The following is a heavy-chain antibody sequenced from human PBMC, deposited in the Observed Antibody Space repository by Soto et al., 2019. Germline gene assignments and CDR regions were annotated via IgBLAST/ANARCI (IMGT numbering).Heavy chain of an antibody. J-gene: IGHJ6*02. Sequence: QLQLQESGSGLVKPSQTLSLTCAVSGGSISSGGYSWSWIRQPPGKGLEWIGYIYHSGSTYYNPSLKSRVTISVDTSKNQFSLKLSSVTAADTAVYYCARLGDPGYYYYYGMDVWGQGTTVTVSS. CDR2: IYHSGST. CDR3: ARLGDPGYYYYYGMDV. CDR1: GGSISSGGYS. D-gene: IGHD2-21*02. V-gene: IGHV4-30-2*03.